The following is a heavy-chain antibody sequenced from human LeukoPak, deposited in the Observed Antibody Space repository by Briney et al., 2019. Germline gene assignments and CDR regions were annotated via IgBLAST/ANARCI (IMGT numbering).Heavy chain of an antibody. D-gene: IGHD3-10*01. CDR1: GGSLSGYY. V-gene: IGHV4-34*01. CDR2: INHSGST. Sequence: PSETLSLTCAVYGGSLSGYYWSWIRQPPGKGLEWIGEINHSGSTNYNPSLKSRVTISVDTSKNQFSLKLSSVTAADTAVYYCARGVGRGSGGYGFDYWGQGTLVTVSS. J-gene: IGHJ4*02. CDR3: ARGVGRGSGGYGFDY.